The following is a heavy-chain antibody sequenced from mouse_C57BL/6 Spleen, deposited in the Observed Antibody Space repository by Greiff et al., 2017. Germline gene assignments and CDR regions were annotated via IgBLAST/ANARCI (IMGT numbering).Heavy chain of an antibody. CDR2: IYPGDGDT. D-gene: IGHD1-1*01. J-gene: IGHJ1*03. V-gene: IGHV1-82*01. CDR1: GYAFSSSW. CDR3: ARCDYGSSYDWYFDV. Sequence: VKLQQSGPELVKPGASVKISCKASGYAFSSSWMNWVKQRPGKGLEWIGRIYPGDGDTNYNGKFKGKATLTADKSSSTAYMQLSSLTSEDSAVYFCARCDYGSSYDWYFDVWGTGTTVTVSS.